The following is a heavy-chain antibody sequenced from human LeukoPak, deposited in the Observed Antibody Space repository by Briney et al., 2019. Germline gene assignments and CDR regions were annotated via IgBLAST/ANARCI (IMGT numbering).Heavy chain of an antibody. V-gene: IGHV3-23*01. CDR2: ISGSGGST. CDR1: GFTFSSYA. CDR3: AKSVGGYIYYFDY. D-gene: IGHD5-12*01. J-gene: IGHJ4*02. Sequence: GGSLRLSCAASGFTFSSYAMSWVRLAPGKGLEWVSAISGSGGSTYYADSVKGRFTISRDNSKNTLYLQMNSLRAEDTAVYYCAKSVGGYIYYFDYWGQGTLVTVSS.